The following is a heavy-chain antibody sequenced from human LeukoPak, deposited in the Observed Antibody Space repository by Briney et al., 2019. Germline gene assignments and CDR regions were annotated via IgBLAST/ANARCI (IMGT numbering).Heavy chain of an antibody. CDR3: ARRASTDRGVKSSDIGLDV. CDR1: GFTFSNYW. J-gene: IGHJ6*02. D-gene: IGHD3-10*01. Sequence: QPGGSLRLSCAASGFTFSNYWMHWVRQAPGKELLWVSRIYSDGSSTSYADSVKGRFTISRDNAKNTLYLQMNSLRAEDTAVYYCARRASTDRGVKSSDIGLDVWGQGTTVTVFS. V-gene: IGHV3-74*01. CDR2: IYSDGSST.